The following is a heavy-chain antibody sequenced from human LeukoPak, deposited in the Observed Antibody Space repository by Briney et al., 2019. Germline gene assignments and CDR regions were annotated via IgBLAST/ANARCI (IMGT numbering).Heavy chain of an antibody. CDR3: ATRNYYDSRGYYYYYFDF. CDR2: ISSSGDAT. Sequence: PGGSLRLSCAVSGFTFSSHAMSWVRQAPGKGLEWLSGISSSGDATSHADSVRGRFSIPRDNSRNTLYLQINSLRVEDTAAYYCATRNYYDSRGYYYYYFDFWGQGTLVTVSS. J-gene: IGHJ4*02. V-gene: IGHV3-23*01. D-gene: IGHD3-22*01. CDR1: GFTFSSHA.